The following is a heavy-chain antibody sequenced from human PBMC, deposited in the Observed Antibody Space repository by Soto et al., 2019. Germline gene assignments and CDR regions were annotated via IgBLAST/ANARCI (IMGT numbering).Heavy chain of an antibody. D-gene: IGHD6-6*01. CDR3: ARGQGIAARPSSFNWFDP. CDR1: GGSFSGYY. V-gene: IGHV4-34*01. CDR2: INHIGST. J-gene: IGHJ5*02. Sequence: QVQLQQWGAGLLKPSETLSLTCAVYGGSFSGYYWSWIRQPPGKGLEWVGEINHIGSTNYNPSLKSRLTISVDTTQTQFSLKLSSVTAAGTAVYYCARGQGIAARPSSFNWFDPWGQGTPVTVSS.